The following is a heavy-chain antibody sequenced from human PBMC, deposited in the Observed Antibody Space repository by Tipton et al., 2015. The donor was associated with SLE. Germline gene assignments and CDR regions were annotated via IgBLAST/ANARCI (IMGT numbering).Heavy chain of an antibody. J-gene: IGHJ6*03. CDR1: GGSFSGYY. CDR2: INHRGST. Sequence: TLSLTCAVYGGSFSGYYWSWIRHPPWKGLEWIGEINHRGSTNYSPSLKSRITLSADSPKNQFSLKLSTVTAADTAVYYCAGHTWGRGLNYYYYRDVWGKGTTVTFSS. V-gene: IGHV4-34*01. D-gene: IGHD3-22*01. CDR3: AGHTWGRGLNYYYYRDV.